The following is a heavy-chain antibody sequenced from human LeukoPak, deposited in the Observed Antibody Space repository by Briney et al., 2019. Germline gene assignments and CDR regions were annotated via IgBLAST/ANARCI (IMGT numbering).Heavy chain of an antibody. Sequence: GGSLRLSCAASGFTFSSYDMNWVRQAPGKGLEWVSSISSRSTSIYYADSVKGRFTISRDNAKNSLYLQMNSLRAEDTAVYWCARDYIAYDPLDYWGQGTLVTVS. D-gene: IGHD3-3*01. CDR2: ISSRSTSI. J-gene: IGHJ4*02. V-gene: IGHV3-21*01. CDR1: GFTFSSYD. CDR3: ARDYIAYDPLDY.